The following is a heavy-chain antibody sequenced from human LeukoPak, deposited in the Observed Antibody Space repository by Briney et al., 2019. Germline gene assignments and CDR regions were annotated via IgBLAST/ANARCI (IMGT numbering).Heavy chain of an antibody. D-gene: IGHD3-10*01. J-gene: IGHJ4*02. Sequence: GGSLRLSCAASGFTFSSYAMHWVRQAPGKGLEWVAVISYDGSNKYYADSVKGRFTISRDNSKNTLYLQMNSLRAEDTAVYYCARDYYGSGSYFVSDYWGQGTLVTVSS. V-gene: IGHV3-30*04. CDR3: ARDYYGSGSYFVSDY. CDR2: ISYDGSNK. CDR1: GFTFSSYA.